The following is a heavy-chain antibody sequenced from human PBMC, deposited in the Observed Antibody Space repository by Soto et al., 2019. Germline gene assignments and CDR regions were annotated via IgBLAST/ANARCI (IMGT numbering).Heavy chain of an antibody. J-gene: IGHJ6*02. CDR2: ANPNRGGA. Sequence: ASVKVSCKASGYTSSGYHIHWVPWPRGQGLEGMGWANPNRGGAGPEPGFRGRLTMTRDTSISTGYMDLRRLRSDDTAIYYCATGGDIARAYHAYGMDVWGQGTTVTVSS. V-gene: IGHV1-2*02. D-gene: IGHD3-16*02. CDR1: GYTSSGYH. CDR3: ATGGDIARAYHAYGMDV.